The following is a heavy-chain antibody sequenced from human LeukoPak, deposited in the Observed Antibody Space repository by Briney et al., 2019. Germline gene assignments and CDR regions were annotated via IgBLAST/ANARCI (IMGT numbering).Heavy chain of an antibody. J-gene: IGHJ5*02. Sequence: GSLRLSCAASGFTFSDYEMNWVRQPPGKGLEWIGEINHSGSTNYNPSLKSRVTISVDTSKNQFSLKLSSVTAADTAVYYCARGHPGIAGGGQNWFDPWGQGTLVTVSS. D-gene: IGHD6-13*01. CDR3: ARGHPGIAGGGQNWFDP. CDR1: GFTFSDYE. CDR2: INHSGST. V-gene: IGHV4-34*01.